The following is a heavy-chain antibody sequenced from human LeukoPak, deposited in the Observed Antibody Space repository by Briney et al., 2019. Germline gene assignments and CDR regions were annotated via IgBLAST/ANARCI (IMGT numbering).Heavy chain of an antibody. CDR3: ASRAVAGRPVYFDY. V-gene: IGHV4-59*01. CDR1: GGSISTSY. CDR2: IYYSGST. J-gene: IGHJ4*02. D-gene: IGHD6-19*01. Sequence: SETLSLTCTVSGGSISTSYWSWIRQPPGKGLEYIGYIYYSGSTNYNPSLKSRVTISVDTSKNQFSLKLSSVTAADTAVYYCASRAVAGRPVYFDYWGQGTLVTVSS.